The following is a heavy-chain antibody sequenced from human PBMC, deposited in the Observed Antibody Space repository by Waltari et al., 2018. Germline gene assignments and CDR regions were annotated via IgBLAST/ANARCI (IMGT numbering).Heavy chain of an antibody. CDR3: ARAMHTMIVVVITTGAFDI. Sequence: EVRLVEPGGGSVQPGWSLRLSCAASVFTFSSYKMNWVAPLPGKRPEWVSYISSTGSTIYYAGSGKSRLTISRDNAKNSLYLQMNSLRAEDTAVYYCARAMHTMIVVVITTGAFDIWGQGTMVTVSS. V-gene: IGHV3-48*03. D-gene: IGHD3-22*01. J-gene: IGHJ3*02. CDR1: VFTFSSYK. CDR2: ISSTGSTI.